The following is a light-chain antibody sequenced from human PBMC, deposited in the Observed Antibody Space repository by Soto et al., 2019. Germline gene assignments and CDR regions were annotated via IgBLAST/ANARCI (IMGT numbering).Light chain of an antibody. Sequence: DIQLTQSPPTLSSSVGERVTITCRASQSIRHYLAWYQQKPGEDPKLLIYGASSLQTGVPSRFSGSGSGTEFTLTISSLQPDDFATYFCQHHDSYSQTFGQGTKVEIK. V-gene: IGKV1-5*01. CDR2: GAS. CDR1: QSIRHY. J-gene: IGKJ1*01. CDR3: QHHDSYSQT.